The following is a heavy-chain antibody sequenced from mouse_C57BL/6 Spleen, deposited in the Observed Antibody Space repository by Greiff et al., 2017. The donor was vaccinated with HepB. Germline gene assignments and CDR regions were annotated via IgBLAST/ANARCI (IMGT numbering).Heavy chain of an antibody. CDR2: ISSGGSYT. J-gene: IGHJ2*01. V-gene: IGHV5-6*02. D-gene: IGHD2-4*01. Sequence: EVKLVESGGDLVKPGGSLKLSCAASGFTFSSYGMSWVRQTPDKRLEWVATISSGGSYTYYPDSVKGRFTISRDNAKNTLYLQMSSLKSEDTAMYYCARERDDYDGGGFDYWGQGTTLTVSS. CDR3: ARERDDYDGGGFDY. CDR1: GFTFSSYG.